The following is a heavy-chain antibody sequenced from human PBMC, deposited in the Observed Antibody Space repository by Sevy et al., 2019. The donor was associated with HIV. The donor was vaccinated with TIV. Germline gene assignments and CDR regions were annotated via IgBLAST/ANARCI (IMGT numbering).Heavy chain of an antibody. D-gene: IGHD6-19*01. CDR1: GGSISSYY. CDR3: ARGLAVAAHYYYYYYYMDV. Sequence: SETLSLTCTVSGGSISSYYWSWIRHPPGKGLEWIGYIYYSGSTNYNPSLKSRVTISVDTSKNQFSLKLSSVTAADTAVYYCARGLAVAAHYYYYYYYMDVWGKGTTVTVSS. J-gene: IGHJ6*03. CDR2: IYYSGST. V-gene: IGHV4-59*01.